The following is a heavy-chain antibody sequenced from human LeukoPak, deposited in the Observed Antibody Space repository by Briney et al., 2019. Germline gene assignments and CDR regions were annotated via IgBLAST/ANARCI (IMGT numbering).Heavy chain of an antibody. V-gene: IGHV3-33*01. J-gene: IGHJ4*02. CDR3: ARDRKWEPYYFDY. CDR2: IWYDGSNK. Sequence: GGSLRLSCAASGFTFSNYGMHWVRQAPGKGLEWVALIWYDGSNKYYGDSVEGRFTISRDNSKNTLFLQMNSLRAEDTAVYYCARDRKWEPYYFDYWGQGALVTVSS. D-gene: IGHD1-26*01. CDR1: GFTFSNYG.